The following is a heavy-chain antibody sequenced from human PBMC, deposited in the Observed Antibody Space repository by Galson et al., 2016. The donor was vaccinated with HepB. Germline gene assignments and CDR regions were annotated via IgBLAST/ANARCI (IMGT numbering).Heavy chain of an antibody. CDR2: IDTAKGNT. D-gene: IGHD2-2*01. J-gene: IGHJ4*02. V-gene: IGHV1-3*04. CDR1: GYTFTNFV. CDR3: ARDPGGFCSVTTCYSLDY. Sequence: SVKVSCKASGYTFTNFVIHWVRQAPGQRLEWMGWIDTAKGNTKYSQKFQGRVTITMDTSASTAYMELSSLRSEDTAVYYYARDPGGFCSVTTCYSLDYWGQGTLVTVSS.